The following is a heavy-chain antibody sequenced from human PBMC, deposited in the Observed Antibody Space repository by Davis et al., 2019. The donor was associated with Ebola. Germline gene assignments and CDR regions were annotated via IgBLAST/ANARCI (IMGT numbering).Heavy chain of an antibody. D-gene: IGHD6-6*01. CDR3: ARESIAARRTYYGMDV. J-gene: IGHJ6*02. Sequence: AASVKVSCKASGYTFTSYAMHWVRQAPGQRLEWMGWINAGSGNTNYAQKLQGRVTMTTDTSTSTAYMELSRLRSDDTAVYYCARESIAARRTYYGMDVWGQGTTVTVSS. V-gene: IGHV1-3*01. CDR2: INAGSGNT. CDR1: GYTFTSYA.